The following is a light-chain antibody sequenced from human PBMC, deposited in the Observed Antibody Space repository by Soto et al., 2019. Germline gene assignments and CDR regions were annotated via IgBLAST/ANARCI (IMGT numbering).Light chain of an antibody. CDR1: SSNIGSNY. CDR3: AAWDDSLSGRV. Sequence: QSVLTQPPSASGTPGQRVTISCSGSSSNIGSNYVYWYQQLPGTAPKLLIYRNNLRPSGVPDRFSGSKSGTSASLAISGLRSEDEADYYCAAWDDSLSGRVFGTGTKVTVL. J-gene: IGLJ1*01. V-gene: IGLV1-47*01. CDR2: RNN.